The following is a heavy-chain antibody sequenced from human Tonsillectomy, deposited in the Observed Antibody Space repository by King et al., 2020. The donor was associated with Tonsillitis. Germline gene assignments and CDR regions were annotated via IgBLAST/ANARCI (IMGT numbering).Heavy chain of an antibody. CDR3: GRDQGGATWLDY. CDR1: GLTFSTYG. Sequence: VQLVESGGGVAQPGRSLRLSCAASGLTFSTYGMHWVSQAPGKGLEWVAGSWSDGSYKNYSESVEGRLTISRDNSKNTLYLEMDNLRAEDTATYYGGRDQGGATWLDYWGQGTLVTVSS. V-gene: IGHV3-33*01. D-gene: IGHD5-12*01. J-gene: IGHJ4*02. CDR2: SWSDGSYK.